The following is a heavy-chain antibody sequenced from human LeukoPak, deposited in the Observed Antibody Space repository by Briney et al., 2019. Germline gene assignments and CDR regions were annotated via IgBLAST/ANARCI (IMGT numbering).Heavy chain of an antibody. D-gene: IGHD2-2*01. J-gene: IGHJ4*02. CDR1: GYTFTSYH. CDR3: VREDAHTYYFDF. Sequence: GASVKVSCKTSGYTFTSYHMHWVRQAPGQGLEWVAIIKSTGDTTVYAQKFQGRVTVTRDTSTSTVYMDLSSLSSEDTAVYYCVREDAHTYYFDFRGPGTLVTVSS. V-gene: IGHV1-46*01. CDR2: IKSTGDTT.